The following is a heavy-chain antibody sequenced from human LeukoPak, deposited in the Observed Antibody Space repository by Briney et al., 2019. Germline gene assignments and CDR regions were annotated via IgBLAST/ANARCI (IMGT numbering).Heavy chain of an antibody. CDR3: AREGGSGWYRGWFDP. CDR1: GGTFSSYA. V-gene: IGHV1-69*01. Sequence: SAKVSCKASGGTFSSYAISWVRQAPGQGLEWMGGIIPIFGTANYAQKFQGRVTITADESTSTAYMELSSLRSEDTAVYYCAREGGSGWYRGWFDPWGQGTLVTASS. J-gene: IGHJ5*02. D-gene: IGHD6-19*01. CDR2: IIPIFGTA.